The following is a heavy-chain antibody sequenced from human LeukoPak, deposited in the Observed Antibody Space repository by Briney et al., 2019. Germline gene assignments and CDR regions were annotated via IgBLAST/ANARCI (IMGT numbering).Heavy chain of an antibody. CDR1: GFSFSSYN. Sequence: GGSLRLSCAASGFSFSSYNMDWVRQAPGKGLEWVSSISNNNNYIYYSNSVKSRFTISTDNAKNSLYLQMNSLRAEDTAVYYCARDIWGSGSYYFDYWGQRTLVTVSS. CDR3: ARDIWGSGSYYFDY. J-gene: IGHJ4*02. D-gene: IGHD3-16*01. CDR2: ISNNNNYI. V-gene: IGHV3-21*01.